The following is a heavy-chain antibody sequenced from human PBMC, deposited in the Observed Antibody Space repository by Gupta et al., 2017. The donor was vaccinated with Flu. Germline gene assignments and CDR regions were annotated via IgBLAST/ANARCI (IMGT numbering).Heavy chain of an antibody. CDR2: IWYDGSNK. D-gene: IGHD2-15*01. Sequence: GFTFSSYGMHWVRQAPGKGLEWVAVIWYDGSNKYYADSVKGRFTISRDNSKNTLYLQMNSLRAEDTAVYYCARDELGPVLSWGQGTLVTVSS. V-gene: IGHV3-33*01. J-gene: IGHJ4*02. CDR3: ARDELGPVLS. CDR1: GFTFSSYG.